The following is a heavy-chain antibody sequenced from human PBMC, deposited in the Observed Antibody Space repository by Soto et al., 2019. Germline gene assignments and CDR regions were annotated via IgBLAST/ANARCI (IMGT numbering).Heavy chain of an antibody. CDR1: GYTFTTYD. Sequence: QVQLVQSGAEVKKPGASVKVSCKASGYTFTTYDINWVRQATGQGLEWMGWMNPNNGNTGYAQKFQGRVTMTRYTSITTAYMGLRGLRSEDTAVYYCARSIGSSSSGYVDLWGLGTLVTVSS. CDR3: ARSIGSSSSGYVDL. J-gene: IGHJ2*01. CDR2: MNPNNGNT. V-gene: IGHV1-8*01. D-gene: IGHD6-6*01.